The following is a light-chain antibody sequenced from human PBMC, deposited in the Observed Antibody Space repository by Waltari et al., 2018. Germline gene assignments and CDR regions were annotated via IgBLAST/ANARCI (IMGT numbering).Light chain of an antibody. CDR1: SLRTSY. V-gene: IGLV3-19*01. J-gene: IGLJ3*02. CDR3: SSRNGRANQVV. CDR2: GKD. Sequence: SSELTQDPAVSVALGQPVRFTCQGDSLRTSYASWYQLKPGQAPVLVIYGKDKRPSGIPDRISGYSSGTTSSLTITGAQAEDEADYYCSSRNGRANQVVFAGGTKVTVL.